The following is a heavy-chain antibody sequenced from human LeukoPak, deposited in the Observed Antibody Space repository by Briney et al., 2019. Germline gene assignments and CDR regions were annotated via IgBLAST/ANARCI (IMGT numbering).Heavy chain of an antibody. CDR1: GYTFTSYD. CDR3: ARARRADGYYFDY. Sequence: ASVKVSCKASGYTFTSYDINWVRQASRQGLEWMGWMNPNSGNTGYAQKFQGRVTMTRNTSISTAYMELSSLRSEDTAVYYCARARRADGYYFDYWGQGTLVTVSS. CDR2: MNPNSGNT. J-gene: IGHJ4*02. V-gene: IGHV1-8*01.